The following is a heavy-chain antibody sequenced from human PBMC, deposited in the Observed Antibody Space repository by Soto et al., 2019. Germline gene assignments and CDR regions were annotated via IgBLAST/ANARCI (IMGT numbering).Heavy chain of an antibody. D-gene: IGHD2-2*01. CDR3: ARVVPGAEAWFGP. Sequence: ASVKVSCKTSGYTFSNYGITWVRQVPGQPLEWLGWISLYSDGTNYAQKFQGRVSMTTDTSTTTAYMELRSLRSDDTAVYYCARVVPGAEAWFGPWGQGTLVTVSS. CDR1: GYTFSNYG. J-gene: IGHJ5*02. CDR2: ISLYSDGT. V-gene: IGHV1-18*01.